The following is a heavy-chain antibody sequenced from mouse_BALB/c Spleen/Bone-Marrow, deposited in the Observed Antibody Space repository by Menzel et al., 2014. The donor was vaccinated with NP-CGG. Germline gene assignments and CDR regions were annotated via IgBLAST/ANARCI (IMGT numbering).Heavy chain of an antibody. V-gene: IGHV1-4*01. CDR2: INPSSGYA. D-gene: IGHD1-2*01. J-gene: IGHJ4*01. CDR3: ARGGLRLPYAMDY. CDR1: GYTFPSYT. Sequence: VQLQESGAELARPGASVKMSCTASGYTFPSYTIHWVKQRPGQGLEWIGYINPSSGYANYNQSFKDKATLTADKSSSTAYMQLSSLTPEDSAVYYCARGGLRLPYAMDYWGQGPSVTVSS.